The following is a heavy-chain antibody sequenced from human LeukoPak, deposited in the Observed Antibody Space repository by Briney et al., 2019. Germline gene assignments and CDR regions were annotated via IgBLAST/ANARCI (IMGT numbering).Heavy chain of an antibody. CDR2: INPNSGGT. Sequence: ASVKVSCRASGYTFTGYYMHWVRQAPGQGLEWMGWINPNSGGTNYAQKFQGRVTMTRDTSISTAYMELSRLRSDDTAVYYCARDPRYFDWLLSYYYYYMDVWGKGTTVTVSS. V-gene: IGHV1-2*02. J-gene: IGHJ6*03. D-gene: IGHD3-9*01. CDR1: GYTFTGYY. CDR3: ARDPRYFDWLLSYYYYYMDV.